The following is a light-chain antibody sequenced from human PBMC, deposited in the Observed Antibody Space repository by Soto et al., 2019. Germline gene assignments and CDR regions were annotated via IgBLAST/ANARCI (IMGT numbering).Light chain of an antibody. CDR2: AAS. V-gene: IGKV1-39*01. J-gene: IGKJ4*01. CDR3: QQSYGTLP. Sequence: DIQMTQSPASLSASVGDRVSITCRASENIRSNLNWYQQKPGKAPKLLIYAASRLQSGVTSRFSGSGFGADFTRAISGLQPGDFETYFCQQSYGTLPFGGGTKVEIK. CDR1: ENIRSN.